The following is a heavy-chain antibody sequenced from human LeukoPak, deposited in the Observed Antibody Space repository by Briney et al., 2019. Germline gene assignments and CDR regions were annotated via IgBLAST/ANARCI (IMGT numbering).Heavy chain of an antibody. CDR3: ARVTEKQYLPFDS. J-gene: IGHJ4*02. Sequence: SQTLSLTCAISGDSVSSNSAAWNWIRQSPSRGLEWLGRTYYRSRWYNEYALSVKSRITINPDTSKNQFPLQLNSVTPEDTAAYYCARVTEKQYLPFDSWGQGTLVTVSS. D-gene: IGHD6-19*01. CDR2: TYYRSRWYN. V-gene: IGHV6-1*01. CDR1: GDSVSSNSAA.